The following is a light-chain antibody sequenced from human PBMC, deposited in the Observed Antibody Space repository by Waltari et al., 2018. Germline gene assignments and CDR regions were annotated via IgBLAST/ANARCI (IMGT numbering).Light chain of an antibody. V-gene: IGKV1-39*01. CDR1: QSISSY. Sequence: DIQMTQSPSSLSASVGDRVTITCRASQSISSYLNWYQQKPGKAPKLLIYAASSLQSGVPSRCSGSGSGTDCTLSISSLQPEDFATYYCQQSYSTLRVTFGQGTRLEIK. CDR2: AAS. J-gene: IGKJ5*01. CDR3: QQSYSTLRVT.